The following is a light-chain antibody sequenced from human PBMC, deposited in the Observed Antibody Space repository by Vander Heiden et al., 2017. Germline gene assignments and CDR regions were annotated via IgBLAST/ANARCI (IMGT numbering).Light chain of an antibody. V-gene: IGLV1-40*01. CDR1: SSNIGAGYD. CDR2: DNN. CDR3: QTYASLSGRV. J-gene: IGLJ2*01. Sequence: PHSVSGAPGQRVTISCAGSSSNIGAGYDVHWYQQLPGAAPKLLIYDNNYRPSGVPARFSGSKSGTSASLAITGLQAEDEADYYCQTYASLSGRVFDGGTKLTVL.